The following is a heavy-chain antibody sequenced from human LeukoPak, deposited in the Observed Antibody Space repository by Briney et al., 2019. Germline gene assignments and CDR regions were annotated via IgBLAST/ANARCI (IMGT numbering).Heavy chain of an antibody. V-gene: IGHV1-46*01. Sequence: GASVKVSCKASGYTFTSYYMHWVRQAPGQGLEWMGIINPSGGSTSYAQKFQGRVTMTRDTSTSTVYMELSSLRSEDTAVYYCARDWPYYYDSSGSDAFDIWGQGTMVTVSS. CDR2: INPSGGST. D-gene: IGHD3-22*01. CDR1: GYTFTSYY. CDR3: ARDWPYYYDSSGSDAFDI. J-gene: IGHJ3*02.